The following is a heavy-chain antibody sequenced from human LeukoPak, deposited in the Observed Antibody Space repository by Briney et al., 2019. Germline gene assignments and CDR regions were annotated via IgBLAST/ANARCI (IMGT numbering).Heavy chain of an antibody. V-gene: IGHV4-39*01. D-gene: IGHD2/OR15-2a*01. Sequence: SETLSLTCTVSGGSIGSSSYYWGWIRQPPGKGLEWIGSIYYSGSTYYNPSLKSRVTISVDTSKNQFSLKLSSVTAADTAVYYCARVAGDSTSWFDPWGQGTLVTVSS. CDR3: ARVAGDSTSWFDP. J-gene: IGHJ5*02. CDR1: GGSIGSSSYY. CDR2: IYYSGST.